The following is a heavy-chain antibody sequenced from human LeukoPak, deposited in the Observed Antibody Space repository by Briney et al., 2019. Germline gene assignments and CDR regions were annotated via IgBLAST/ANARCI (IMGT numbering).Heavy chain of an antibody. Sequence: ASVKVSCKASGYTFTSYDINWVRQATGQGLEWMGWMNPNSGNTGYAQKFQGRVTMTRNTSISTAYMELSSLRSEDTAVYYCARVVLSGLPENYYYYYMDVWGKGTTVTISS. V-gene: IGHV1-8*01. D-gene: IGHD1-14*01. J-gene: IGHJ6*03. CDR2: MNPNSGNT. CDR3: ARVVLSGLPENYYYYYMDV. CDR1: GYTFTSYD.